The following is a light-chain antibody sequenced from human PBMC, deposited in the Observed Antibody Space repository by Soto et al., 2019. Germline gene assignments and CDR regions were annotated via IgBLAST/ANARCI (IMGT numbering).Light chain of an antibody. V-gene: IGKV1-5*01. Sequence: IQLTQSPSSLSASVGDRVAITCRASQSISNWLAWYQQKPGGAPKLLIYDASSLQSALPSRFSGRGSGTEFTLTISSLQPDDFATYYCQQYNTYPITFGQGTRLEI. CDR1: QSISNW. J-gene: IGKJ5*01. CDR3: QQYNTYPIT. CDR2: DAS.